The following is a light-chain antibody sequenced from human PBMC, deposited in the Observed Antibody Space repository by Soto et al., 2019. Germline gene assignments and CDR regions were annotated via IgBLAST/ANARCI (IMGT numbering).Light chain of an antibody. CDR3: QQYNAS. V-gene: IGKV1-5*03. CDR2: KAS. J-gene: IGKJ1*01. Sequence: IQRTQSPSTLSAAVGDRVTITCPASQSISTWLAWYQQKPVKAPKLLIYKASSLESGVPSRFSGSGSGTDFTLTISSLQPDDFATYYCQQYNASFGQGTKVEIK. CDR1: QSISTW.